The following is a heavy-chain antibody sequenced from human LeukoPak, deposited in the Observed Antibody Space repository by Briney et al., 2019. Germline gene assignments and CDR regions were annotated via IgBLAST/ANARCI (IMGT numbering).Heavy chain of an antibody. CDR1: GFTFRSYA. J-gene: IGHJ4*02. Sequence: GGSLRLSCAASGFTFRSYAMSWVRQAPGKGLVWVSRINTDGTSTTYADSVKGRFTISRDNAKNTLYLQMNSLRAEDTAVYYCARADSNWSFNYWGQGTLVTVPS. CDR2: INTDGTST. D-gene: IGHD4-11*01. V-gene: IGHV3-74*01. CDR3: ARADSNWSFNY.